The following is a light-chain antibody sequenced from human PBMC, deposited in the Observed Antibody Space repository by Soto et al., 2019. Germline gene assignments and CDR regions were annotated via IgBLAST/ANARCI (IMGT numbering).Light chain of an antibody. CDR1: QAIRTA. Sequence: IQLTQSPSSLYATLGDRVTIXXRASQAIRTALNWYQQKPGRAPKLLIYDASNLEAGVPSRFRGSGSGTDFTFTISRLQPEDIATYYCQQYENLPTFGQGTRLEI. J-gene: IGKJ5*01. V-gene: IGKV1-33*01. CDR3: QQYENLPT. CDR2: DAS.